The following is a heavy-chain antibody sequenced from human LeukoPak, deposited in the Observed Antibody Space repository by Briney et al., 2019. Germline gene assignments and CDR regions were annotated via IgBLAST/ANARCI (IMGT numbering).Heavy chain of an antibody. CDR1: GGTFTNSA. J-gene: IGHJ3*02. CDR2: FVPILGIA. Sequence: GSSVKVSCKASGGTFTNSAINWVRQAPGQGLEWMGRFVPILGIANYAQKFQGRVTITADKSASTAYMELSSLRSEDTAVYYCAREDDDSSGRRHDAFDIWGQGTMVTVSS. V-gene: IGHV1-69*04. CDR3: AREDDDSSGRRHDAFDI. D-gene: IGHD3-22*01.